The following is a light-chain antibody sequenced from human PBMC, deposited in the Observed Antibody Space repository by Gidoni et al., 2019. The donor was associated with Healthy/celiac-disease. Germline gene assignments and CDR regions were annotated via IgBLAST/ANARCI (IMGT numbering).Light chain of an antibody. CDR2: GAS. CDR1: QRVSSSY. Sequence: DIVLTQSPGTLSLSPGERATLSCRASQRVSSSYLAWYQQKPGQAPRLLIYGASSRATGIPDRFSGSGSGTDFTLTISRLDPEDFAVYYCQQYGSSPPWTFGQGTKVEIK. CDR3: QQYGSSPPWT. V-gene: IGKV3-20*01. J-gene: IGKJ1*01.